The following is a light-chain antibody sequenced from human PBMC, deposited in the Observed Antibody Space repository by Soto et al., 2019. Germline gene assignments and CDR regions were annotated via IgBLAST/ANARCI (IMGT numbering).Light chain of an antibody. CDR2: GAS. V-gene: IGKV3-15*01. Sequence: EIVMTQSPATLSVSRGEKTTLXXRASQSVDINLAWYQKKAGQAPRXLIYGASNRATAIPARFSGSGSGTEFTLTISSLQPEDSATYYCQQYKSYPYTFGQGTRLEIK. CDR1: QSVDIN. CDR3: QQYKSYPYT. J-gene: IGKJ5*01.